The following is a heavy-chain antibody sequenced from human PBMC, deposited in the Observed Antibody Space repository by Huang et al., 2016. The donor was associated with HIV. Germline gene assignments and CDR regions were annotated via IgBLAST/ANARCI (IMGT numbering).Heavy chain of an antibody. V-gene: IGHV3-74*01. Sequence: EEHLVESGGGLVQPGGSLRLSCEATGFKFSNYWMKWGRQAQGKGLVWVARIKMDGRTTDYAESVKGLFTISRDNAKNKLYLQMSSLTAEDTAIYYCARAGGFEIWGQGTVVTVSS. CDR2: IKMDGRTT. D-gene: IGHD2-15*01. CDR3: ARAGGFEI. J-gene: IGHJ3*02. CDR1: GFKFSNYW.